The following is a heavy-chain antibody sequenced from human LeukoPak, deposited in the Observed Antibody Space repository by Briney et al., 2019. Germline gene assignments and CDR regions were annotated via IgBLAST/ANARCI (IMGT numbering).Heavy chain of an antibody. CDR1: GGSISSGSYY. CDR2: IYTSGST. D-gene: IGHD2-15*01. V-gene: IGHV4-61*02. Sequence: PSQTLSLTCTVSGGSISSGSYYWSWIRQPAGKGLEWIGRIYTSGSTNYNPSLKSRVTMSVDTSKNQFSLKLSSVTAADTAVYYCARGAVDCSGGSCYGETLDYWGQGTLVTVSS. J-gene: IGHJ4*02. CDR3: ARGAVDCSGGSCYGETLDY.